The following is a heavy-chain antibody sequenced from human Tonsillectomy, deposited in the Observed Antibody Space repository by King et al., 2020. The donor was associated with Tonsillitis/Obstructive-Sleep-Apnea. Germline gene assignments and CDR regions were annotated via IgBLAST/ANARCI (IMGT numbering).Heavy chain of an antibody. Sequence: VQLVESGGGLVKPGGSLRLSCAASGFTFSDYYMSWIRQAPGKGLEWVSYITGSGNYTNYADSVKGRFTISRDNAKNSLYLQMNSLRAEDTAVYYCARTPPRNISFYYYMDVWGKGTTVTVSS. CDR3: ARTPPRNISFYYYMDV. CDR2: ITGSGNYT. J-gene: IGHJ6*03. D-gene: IGHD2/OR15-2a*01. CDR1: GFTFSDYY. V-gene: IGHV3-11*05.